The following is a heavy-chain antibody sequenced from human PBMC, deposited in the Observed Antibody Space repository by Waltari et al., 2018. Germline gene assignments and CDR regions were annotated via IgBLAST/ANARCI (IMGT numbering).Heavy chain of an antibody. Sequence: QVQLQESGPGLVKPSETLSLTCTVSGGSLSSYYWSWIRQPPGKGLEGIGYIYYSGSTNYNPSLKSRVTISVDTSKNQFSLKLSSVTAADTAVYYCARLRGSSGWYLGWYFDLWGRGTLVTVSS. CDR3: ARLRGSSGWYLGWYFDL. J-gene: IGHJ2*01. CDR2: IYYSGST. V-gene: IGHV4-59*08. D-gene: IGHD6-19*01. CDR1: GGSLSSYY.